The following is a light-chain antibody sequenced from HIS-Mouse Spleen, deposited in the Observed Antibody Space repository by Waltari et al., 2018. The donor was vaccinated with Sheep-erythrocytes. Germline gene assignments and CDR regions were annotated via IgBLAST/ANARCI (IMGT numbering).Light chain of an antibody. CDR3: QAWDSSTAV. CDR2: KDS. CDR1: KLGDKY. J-gene: IGLJ3*02. Sequence: SYELTQPPSVSVSPGQTASITCSGDKLGDKYACWYQQKPGQSPVLVIYKDSKRPSGIPGRLSGSNSGNTATLTISGTQAMDEADYYCQAWDSSTAVFGGGTKLTVL. V-gene: IGLV3-1*01.